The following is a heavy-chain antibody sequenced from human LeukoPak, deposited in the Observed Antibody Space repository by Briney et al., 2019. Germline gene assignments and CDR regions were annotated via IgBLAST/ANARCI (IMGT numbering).Heavy chain of an antibody. D-gene: IGHD3-10*01. CDR1: GYTFTSYA. V-gene: IGHV7-4-1*02. Sequence: ASVKVSCKASGYTFTSYAMNWVRQAPGQGPEWMGWIKTNTGNPTYAQGFTGRFVFSLGTSVSTAYLQISSLKAEDTAVYYCVRDGEGVAIIVNYWFDPWGQGTLVTVSS. CDR2: IKTNTGNP. J-gene: IGHJ5*02. CDR3: VRDGEGVAIIVNYWFDP.